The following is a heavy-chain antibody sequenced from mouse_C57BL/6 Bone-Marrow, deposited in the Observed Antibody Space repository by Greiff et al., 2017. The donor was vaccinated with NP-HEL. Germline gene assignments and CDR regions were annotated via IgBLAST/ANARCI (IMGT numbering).Heavy chain of an antibody. V-gene: IGHV1-50*01. D-gene: IGHD1-1*01. J-gene: IGHJ2*01. CDR1: GYTFTSYW. Sequence: QVQLQQPGAELVKPGASVKLSCKASGYTFTSYWMQWVKQRPGQGLEWIGEIDPSDSYTNYNQKFKGKATLTVDTSSSTAYMQLSSLTSEDSAVYYWARWGITTVDPNFDYWGQGTTLTVSS. CDR3: ARWGITTVDPNFDY. CDR2: IDPSDSYT.